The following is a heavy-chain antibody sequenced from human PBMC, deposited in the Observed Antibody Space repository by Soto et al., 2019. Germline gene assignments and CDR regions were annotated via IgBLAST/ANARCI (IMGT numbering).Heavy chain of an antibody. CDR3: VKNSPIGSTFSGYHGIDY. CDR1: GGTFRNDI. V-gene: IGHV1-69*02. Sequence: ASVKVSCKASGGTFRNDIITWVRQAPGQGLEWMGRIVLLLDITNYAQKFQGRVTITADKSTGTGYMELNSLRSEDTAVYYCVKNSPIGSTFSGYHGIDYWGKGTLVTVSS. D-gene: IGHD5-12*01. CDR2: IVLLLDIT. J-gene: IGHJ4*02.